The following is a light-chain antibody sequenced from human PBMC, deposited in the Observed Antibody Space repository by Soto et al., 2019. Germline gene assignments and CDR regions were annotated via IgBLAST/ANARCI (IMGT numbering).Light chain of an antibody. V-gene: IGKV1-39*01. CDR2: AAS. CDR3: QQSFIPTLT. J-gene: IGKJ4*01. Sequence: DIQMTQSPSSLSASVGDRVTITCRASQNIGDYLNWYQHRPGKAPKLLIYAASVLQDGVTSRFRGSGSGTDFTLTISRLQPEDFATYYCQQSFIPTLTFGGGIKVEI. CDR1: QNIGDY.